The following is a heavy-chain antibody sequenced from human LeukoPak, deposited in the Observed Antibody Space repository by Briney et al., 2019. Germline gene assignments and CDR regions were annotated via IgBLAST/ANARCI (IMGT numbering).Heavy chain of an antibody. V-gene: IGHV3-30*18. D-gene: IGHD6-19*01. CDR1: GFTFSSYA. CDR2: ISYDGSNK. Sequence: GRSLRLSCAASGFTFSSYAMHWVRQAPGKGLEWVAVISYDGSNKYYADSVKGRFTISRDNSKNTLYLQMNTLRAEDTAVYYCAKSFYSSGWYASTFDYWGQGALVSVSS. J-gene: IGHJ4*02. CDR3: AKSFYSSGWYASTFDY.